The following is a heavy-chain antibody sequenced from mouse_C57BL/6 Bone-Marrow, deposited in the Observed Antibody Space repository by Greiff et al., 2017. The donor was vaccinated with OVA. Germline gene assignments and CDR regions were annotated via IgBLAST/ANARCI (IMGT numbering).Heavy chain of an antibody. CDR1: GYTFTSYW. Sequence: QVQLQQPGAELVKPGASVKLSCKASGYTFTSYWMHWVKQRPGQGLEWIGMIHPNSGSTNYNEKFKSKATLTVDKSSSTAYMQLSSLTSEDSAVYYCARRGGYDGVFDYWGQGTTLTVSS. D-gene: IGHD2-2*01. CDR3: ARRGGYDGVFDY. V-gene: IGHV1-64*01. J-gene: IGHJ2*01. CDR2: IHPNSGST.